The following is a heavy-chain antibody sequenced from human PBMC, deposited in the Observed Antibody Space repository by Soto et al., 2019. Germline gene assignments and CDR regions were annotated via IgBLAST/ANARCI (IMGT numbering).Heavy chain of an antibody. CDR2: IYVTGAV. CDR1: GAALNSGNYY. CDR3: ARLRIATNNYKWFDP. D-gene: IGHD2-21*01. V-gene: IGHV4-31*03. Sequence: SETLSLTCSVSGAALNSGNYYWSWIRRVPGKGLEWIGHIYVTGAVDYNPSLRDRITISQDTSERQFSLNLRLVTAADTAVYYCARLRIATNNYKWFDPWGQGTLVTVSS. J-gene: IGHJ5*02.